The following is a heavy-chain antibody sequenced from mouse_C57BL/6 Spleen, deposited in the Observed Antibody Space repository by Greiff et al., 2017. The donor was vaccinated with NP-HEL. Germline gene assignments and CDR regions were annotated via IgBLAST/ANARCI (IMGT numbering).Heavy chain of an antibody. CDR3: ARGYGNFAMDY. CDR1: GYTFTSYW. CDR2: IDPSDSYT. D-gene: IGHD2-10*02. Sequence: QVQLQQPGAELVMPGASVKLSCKASGYTFTSYWMHWVKQRPGQGLEWIGEIDPSDSYTNYNQKFKGKSTLTVDKSSSTAYMQLSSLTSEDSVVYYCARGYGNFAMDYWGQGTSVTVSS. J-gene: IGHJ4*01. V-gene: IGHV1-69*01.